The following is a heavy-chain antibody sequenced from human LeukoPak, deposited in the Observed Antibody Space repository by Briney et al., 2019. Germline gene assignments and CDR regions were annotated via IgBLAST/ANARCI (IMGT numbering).Heavy chain of an antibody. CDR1: GFTFSSYA. Sequence: GGSLRLSCAASGFTFSSYAMSWVRQAPGKGLEWVSGISWDSDSIDYAGFVQGRFTISRDNANNSLYLQMNSLRPEDTALYYCAKGFSGYDWDDAFDMWGQGTMVIVSS. CDR2: ISWDSDSI. J-gene: IGHJ3*02. D-gene: IGHD5-12*01. V-gene: IGHV3-9*01. CDR3: AKGFSGYDWDDAFDM.